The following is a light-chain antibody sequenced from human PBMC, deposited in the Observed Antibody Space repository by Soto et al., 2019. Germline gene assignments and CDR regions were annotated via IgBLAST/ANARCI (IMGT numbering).Light chain of an antibody. CDR3: QQYYSYPRT. Sequence: AIRMTQSPSSFSASTGYRFTITCRASQGISSYLAWYQQKPGKAPKLLIYAASTLQSGVPSRFRGSGSGTDFTLTISCLQSEDFATYYCQQYYSYPRTFGQGTKVDIK. V-gene: IGKV1-8*01. CDR2: AAS. J-gene: IGKJ1*01. CDR1: QGISSY.